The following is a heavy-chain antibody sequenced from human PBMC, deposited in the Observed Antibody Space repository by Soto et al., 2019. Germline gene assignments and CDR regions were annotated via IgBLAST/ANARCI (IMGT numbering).Heavy chain of an antibody. V-gene: IGHV3-33*01. D-gene: IGHD3-10*02. CDR1: GFTFSVNG. CDR3: ARDVRGDAYKSLDY. J-gene: IGHJ4*02. CDR2: IWNDGSKD. Sequence: QVRLVESGGGVVQPGTSLRLSCAGSGFTFSVNGIHWVRQAPGKGLEWVAVIWNDGSKDYYADSVKGRFTVYRDNSRDKVYLQMTSLRAEDTAVYHCARDVRGDAYKSLDYWGQGTLVTVSS.